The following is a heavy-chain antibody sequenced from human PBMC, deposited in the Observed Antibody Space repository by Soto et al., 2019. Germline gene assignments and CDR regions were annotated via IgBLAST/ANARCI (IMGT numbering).Heavy chain of an antibody. D-gene: IGHD2-15*01. J-gene: IGHJ4*02. CDR1: GGSISSYF. Sequence: VQLQESGPGLVKPSETLSLTCTVSGGSISSYFWTWIRQPPGKGLECIGYISYGGSTSYNPSLKSRVTMAVDTSKNQFSLNLNSVTAADTVVYYCARLLGYCSGGSCYYYFDYWGQGTLVTVSS. CDR2: ISYGGST. V-gene: IGHV4-59*08. CDR3: ARLLGYCSGGSCYYYFDY.